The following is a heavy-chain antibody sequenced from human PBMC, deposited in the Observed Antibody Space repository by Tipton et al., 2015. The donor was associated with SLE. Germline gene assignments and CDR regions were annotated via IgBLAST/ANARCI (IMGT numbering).Heavy chain of an antibody. CDR3: AKEVYGGNLYYYFDL. CDR2: ISWDGSHK. V-gene: IGHV3-30*04. CDR1: GFSFSSHA. D-gene: IGHD4-23*01. J-gene: IGHJ2*01. Sequence: SLRLSCVASGFSFSSHAVNWARQAPGKGLEWVAVISWDGSHKSYADSVKGRFTISRDNSKNTLYLQMNSLRAEDTALYYCAKEVYGGNLYYYFDLWGRGTLVTVSS.